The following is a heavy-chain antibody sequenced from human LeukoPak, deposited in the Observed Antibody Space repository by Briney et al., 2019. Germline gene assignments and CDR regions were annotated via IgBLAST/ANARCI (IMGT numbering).Heavy chain of an antibody. CDR1: GGSMSSYY. CDR2: IYYSGST. V-gene: IGHV4-59*08. D-gene: IGHD5-24*01. Sequence: TSETLSLTCTVSGGSMSSYYWSWIRQPPGKGLEWIRYIYYSGSTKYNPSLKSRVTISVDTSKNQFSLKLSSVTAADTAVYYCARGARAGYNLEPFDYWGQGTLVTVSS. CDR3: ARGARAGYNLEPFDY. J-gene: IGHJ4*02.